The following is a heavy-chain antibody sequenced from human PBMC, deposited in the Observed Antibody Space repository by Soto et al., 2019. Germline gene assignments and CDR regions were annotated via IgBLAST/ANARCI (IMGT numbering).Heavy chain of an antibody. J-gene: IGHJ4*01. CDR2: VYYSGTT. V-gene: IGHV4-61*01. Sequence: SATLSLTCSYSGESVSAKTYYWSWLRQHPGKRLEWIGYVYYSGTTNYTPSLKSRVTISVDLSKNQFSLRLSSVTTADTALYYCAITTAVPNPPRSRYFLDYWGQGIRVTVSS. CDR1: GESVSAKTYY. D-gene: IGHD4-17*01. CDR3: AITTAVPNPPRSRYFLDY.